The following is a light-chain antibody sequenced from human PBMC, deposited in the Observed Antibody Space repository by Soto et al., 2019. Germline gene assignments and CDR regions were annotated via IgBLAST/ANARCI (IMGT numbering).Light chain of an antibody. CDR3: CSYADIYGYL. Sequence: QSVLTQPRSVSGSPGQSVTISCTGTSGDVGAYNYISWYQQHPGKAPKFLIYDVNKRPSGVPDLFFGSKSGNTASLTISGLQPEDEDDYYCCSYADIYGYLFGAGTKLTVL. J-gene: IGLJ1*01. CDR2: DVN. CDR1: SGDVGAYNY. V-gene: IGLV2-11*01.